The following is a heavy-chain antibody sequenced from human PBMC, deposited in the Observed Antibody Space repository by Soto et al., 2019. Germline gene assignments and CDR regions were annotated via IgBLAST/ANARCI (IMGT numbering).Heavy chain of an antibody. V-gene: IGHV3-21*01. D-gene: IGHD2-2*01. CDR3: AREKCSSNNCYLVGYYGLDV. Sequence: GGSLRLSCAGSGFNFTDYNMNWVRRAPGKGLEWVSSISSTGRYIYYGDSVRGRITVPRDNGKNSLFLQMNNLGAEDTAVYYCAREKCSSNNCYLVGYYGLDVWGQGTKVTVSS. CDR1: GFNFTDYN. CDR2: ISSTGRYI. J-gene: IGHJ6*02.